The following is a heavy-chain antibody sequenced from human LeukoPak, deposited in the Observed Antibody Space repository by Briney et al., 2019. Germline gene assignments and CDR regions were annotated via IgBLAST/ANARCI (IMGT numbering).Heavy chain of an antibody. CDR2: INHSGST. D-gene: IGHD2-2*01. CDR1: GGSFSGSY. CDR3: ARCGFACSSPSRSTWFDP. J-gene: IGHJ5*02. V-gene: IGHV4-34*01. Sequence: DTLSLSFAASGGSFSGSYWRWIRQPPRTGLEWLWEINHSGSTNYHPSLKSRVTMSLDTSKNQFSLTLRSVTAADTAVYYCARCGFACSSPSRSTWFDPWGQGTLVTVSS.